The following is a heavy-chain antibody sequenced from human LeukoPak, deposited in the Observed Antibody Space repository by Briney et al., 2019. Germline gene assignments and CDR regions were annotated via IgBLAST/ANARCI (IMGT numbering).Heavy chain of an antibody. V-gene: IGHV4-4*02. CDR2: IYHSGST. D-gene: IGHD1-26*01. J-gene: IGHJ4*02. CDR1: GGSISSSNW. Sequence: PSGTLSLTCAVPGGSISSSNWWSWVRQPPGKGLEWIGEIYHSGSTNYNPSLKSRVTISVDKSKNQFSLKLSSVTAADTAVYYCARGPGSGSYFRVLYYFDYWGQGTLVTVSS. CDR3: ARGPGSGSYFRVLYYFDY.